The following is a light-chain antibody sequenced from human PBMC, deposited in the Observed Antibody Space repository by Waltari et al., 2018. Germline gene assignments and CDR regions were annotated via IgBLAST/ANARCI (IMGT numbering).Light chain of an antibody. J-gene: IGKJ2*01. CDR2: WAS. Sequence: DIVMTQSPDSLAVSLGERATIPGKSSQTVLYSSTNKNYLAWYQQKPGQPPKLLILWASTRESWVPDRFSGSGSGTDFTLTVSSLQAEDVAVYYCHQYYTTPYTFGQGTKLEIK. CDR1: QTVLYSSTNKNY. V-gene: IGKV4-1*01. CDR3: HQYYTTPYT.